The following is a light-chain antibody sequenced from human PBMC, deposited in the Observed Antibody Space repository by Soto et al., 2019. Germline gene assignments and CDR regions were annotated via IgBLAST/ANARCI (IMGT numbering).Light chain of an antibody. Sequence: QSVLSQPPSASASPGQSITISCTGTSSDVGGYNYVSWYQQHPGKAPKLMIYEVSNRPSGVSNRFSGSKSGNTASLTISGLQAEDEADYYCSSYTSSSTVFGGGTKLTVL. CDR2: EVS. J-gene: IGLJ3*02. CDR3: SSYTSSSTV. V-gene: IGLV2-14*01. CDR1: SSDVGGYNY.